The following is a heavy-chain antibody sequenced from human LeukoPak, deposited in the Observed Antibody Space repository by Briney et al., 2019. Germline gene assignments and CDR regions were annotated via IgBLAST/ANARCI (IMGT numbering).Heavy chain of an antibody. CDR2: IYSGGST. J-gene: IGHJ5*02. CDR3: ARALGAYYYDSSGYP. Sequence: PGGSLRLSCAASGFTFSSYSMNWVRQAPGKGLEWVSVIYSGGSTYYADSVKGRFTISRDNSKNTLYLQMNSLRAEDTAVYYCARALGAYYYDSSGYPWGQGTLVTVSS. D-gene: IGHD3-22*01. CDR1: GFTFSSYS. V-gene: IGHV3-53*01.